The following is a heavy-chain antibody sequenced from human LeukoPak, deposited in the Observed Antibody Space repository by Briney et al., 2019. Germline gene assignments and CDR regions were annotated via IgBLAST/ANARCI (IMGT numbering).Heavy chain of an antibody. J-gene: IGHJ4*02. D-gene: IGHD6-19*01. CDR1: GGSINSHY. CDR3: VRPDTGWNYFDY. Sequence: PSETLSLTCAVSGGSINSHYWGWIRQPAGKGVQWIGDIYYTGRNNYNPPLKSRVTISLNTSKDHLSLNLTSVLAADTAIYHCVRPDTGWNYFDYWGQGILVTVSS. V-gene: IGHV4-59*08. CDR2: IYYTGRN.